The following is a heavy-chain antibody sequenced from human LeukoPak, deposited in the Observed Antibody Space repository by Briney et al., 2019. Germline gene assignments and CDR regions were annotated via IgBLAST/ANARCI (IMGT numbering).Heavy chain of an antibody. CDR3: ARGRVLSSTWYSTYYYYFYLDV. J-gene: IGHJ6*03. CDR1: DDSITMYY. Sequence: SETLSLTCSVSDDSITMYYWTWIRQPPGKGLEWIGYVDHAGSTNFNPSLNGRVSISRNTTNNLFSLMLRSVTAADTAVYFCARGRVLSSTWYSTYYYYFYLDVWGKGTTVTVSS. CDR2: VDHAGST. D-gene: IGHD3-16*02. V-gene: IGHV4-59*01.